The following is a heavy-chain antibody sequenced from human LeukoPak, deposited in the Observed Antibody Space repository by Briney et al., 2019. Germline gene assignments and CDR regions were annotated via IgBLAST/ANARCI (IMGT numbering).Heavy chain of an antibody. Sequence: PGGSLRFSCTASGFTFGDYAMSWFRQAPGKGLEWVGFIRSKAYGGTTEYAASVKGRFTISRDDSKSIAYLQMNSLKTEDTAVYYCTRARSWYFLRFDYWGQGTLVTVSS. CDR3: TRARSWYFLRFDY. CDR2: IRSKAYGGTT. D-gene: IGHD6-13*01. V-gene: IGHV3-49*03. J-gene: IGHJ4*02. CDR1: GFTFGDYA.